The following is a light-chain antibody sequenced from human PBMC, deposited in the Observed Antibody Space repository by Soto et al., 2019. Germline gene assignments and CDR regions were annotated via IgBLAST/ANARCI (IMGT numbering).Light chain of an antibody. CDR2: GAS. J-gene: IGKJ2*02. CDR1: QSVSSSY. V-gene: IGKV3-20*01. CDR3: QQYGSSPQST. Sequence: EIVLTQSPGTLSLSPGERATLSCRASQSVSSSYLAWYQQKPGQAPRLLIYGASSRATGIPDRFSGSGSGTDFTLTISRLEPEDFAVYYCQQYGSSPQSTLGQGTKLEIK.